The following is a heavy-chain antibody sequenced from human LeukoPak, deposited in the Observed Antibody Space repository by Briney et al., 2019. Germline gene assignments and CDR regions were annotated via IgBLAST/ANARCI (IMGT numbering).Heavy chain of an antibody. V-gene: IGHV1-46*01. CDR1: GYTFTSYY. CDR3: ARDSQVAARGYYFDY. Sequence: GASVKVSCMASGYTFTSYYMHWVRQAPGQGLEWMGIINPSGGSTSYAQKFQGRVTMTRDTSTSTVYMELSSLRSEDTAVYSCARDSQVAARGYYFDYWGQGTLVTVSS. CDR2: INPSGGST. D-gene: IGHD2-15*01. J-gene: IGHJ4*02.